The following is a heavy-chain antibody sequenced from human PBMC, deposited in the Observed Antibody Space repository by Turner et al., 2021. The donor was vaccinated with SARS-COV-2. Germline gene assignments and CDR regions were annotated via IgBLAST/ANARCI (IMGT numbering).Heavy chain of an antibody. CDR3: ARGYSSGWYQSGAFDI. V-gene: IGHV3-53*01. J-gene: IGHJ3*02. D-gene: IGHD6-19*01. Sequence: EVQLVESGGGLIQPGGPLRLSCAASGFTVSSNYMSWVRQAPGKGLEWLSVIYSGGSTYYADSVKGRFTISRDKSKNTLYLQMNSLRAEDTAVYYCARGYSSGWYQSGAFDIWGQGTMVTVSS. CDR2: IYSGGST. CDR1: GFTVSSNY.